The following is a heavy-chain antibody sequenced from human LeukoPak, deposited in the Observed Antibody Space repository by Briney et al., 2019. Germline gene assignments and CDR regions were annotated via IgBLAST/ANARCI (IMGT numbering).Heavy chain of an antibody. CDR2: INTDGSST. D-gene: IGHD5-12*01. Sequence: GGSLRLSCAASGFTFSSYSMNWVRQAPGKGLVWVSRINTDGSSTSYADSVQGRFTISRDNAKNTLYLQMNSLRAEDTAVYYCTRGKYGGYFIDYWGQGTLVTVSS. J-gene: IGHJ4*02. CDR3: TRGKYGGYFIDY. V-gene: IGHV3-74*01. CDR1: GFTFSSYS.